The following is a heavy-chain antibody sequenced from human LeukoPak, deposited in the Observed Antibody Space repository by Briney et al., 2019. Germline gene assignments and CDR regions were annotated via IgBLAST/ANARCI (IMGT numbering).Heavy chain of an antibody. D-gene: IGHD3-10*01. V-gene: IGHV3-21*01. CDR3: AIGEVLPPHGSLDF. Sequence: GGSLRLSCAASGFSFSNYSMNWVRQAPGKGLEWVSAISSTSTYIQYADSVKGRSSISRDNAKHSLFLQMHSLRADDTAVYYCAIGEVLPPHGSLDFWGQGKMVTVSS. CDR2: ISSTSTYI. J-gene: IGHJ3*01. CDR1: GFSFSNYS.